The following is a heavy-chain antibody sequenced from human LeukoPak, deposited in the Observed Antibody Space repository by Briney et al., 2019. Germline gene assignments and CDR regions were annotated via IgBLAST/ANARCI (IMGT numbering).Heavy chain of an antibody. V-gene: IGHV3-11*01. CDR3: ARDSVEMATINAFDI. Sequence: VGSLRLSSAAPGFTFSDYYMSWIRQAPGKGLEWVSYISSSGSTIYSVHSVKGRFTISRDNATNSLYLQRNSMRADDTAVYYCARDSVEMATINAFDIWGQGTMVTVSS. CDR1: GFTFSDYY. CDR2: ISSSGSTI. D-gene: IGHD5-24*01. J-gene: IGHJ3*02.